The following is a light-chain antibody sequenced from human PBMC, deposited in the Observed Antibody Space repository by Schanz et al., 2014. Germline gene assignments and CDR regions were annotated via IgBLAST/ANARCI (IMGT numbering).Light chain of an antibody. CDR2: GAS. CDR3: QQYGSSPRT. J-gene: IGKJ1*01. Sequence: IVLTQSPVTLSLSPGERVTLSCRASQSVSSSYLAWYQQKPGQAPRLLIYGASSRATGIPDRFSGSGSGTDFTLTISRLEPEDFAVYYCQQYGSSPRTFGQGTKVEIK. V-gene: IGKV3-20*01. CDR1: QSVSSSY.